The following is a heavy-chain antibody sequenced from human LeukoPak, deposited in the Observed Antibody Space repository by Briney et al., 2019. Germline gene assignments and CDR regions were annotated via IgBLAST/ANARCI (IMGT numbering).Heavy chain of an antibody. Sequence: GGSLRLSCAASGFTFSSYSMNWVRQAPGKGLEWVSYISSSSSTIYYAGSVKGRFTISRDNAKNSLYLQMNSLRAEDTAVYYCASGRFTLRYWGQGTLVTVSS. V-gene: IGHV3-48*01. CDR3: ASGRFTLRY. J-gene: IGHJ4*02. CDR2: ISSSSSTI. D-gene: IGHD3-3*01. CDR1: GFTFSSYS.